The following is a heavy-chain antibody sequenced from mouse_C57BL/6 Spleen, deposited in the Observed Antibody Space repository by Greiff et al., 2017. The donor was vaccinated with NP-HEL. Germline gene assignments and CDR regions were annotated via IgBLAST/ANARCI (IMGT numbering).Heavy chain of an antibody. CDR2: INPSSGYT. Sequence: LVESGAELARPGASVKMSCKASGYTFTSYTMHWVKQRPGQGLEWIGYINPSSGYTKYNQKFKDKATLTADKSSSTAYMQLSSLTSEDSAVYYCASGLRQAYWGQGTLVTVSA. CDR1: GYTFTSYT. V-gene: IGHV1-4*01. CDR3: ASGLRQAY. J-gene: IGHJ3*01. D-gene: IGHD2-4*01.